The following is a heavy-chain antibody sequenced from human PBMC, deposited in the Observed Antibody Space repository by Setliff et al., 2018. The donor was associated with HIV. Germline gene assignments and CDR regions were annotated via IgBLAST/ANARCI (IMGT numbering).Heavy chain of an antibody. V-gene: IGHV4-31*03. CDR3: AADTGFYFDSTGYSTAFDI. J-gene: IGHJ3*02. CDR2: IYTSGNA. CDR1: GDSISSITYS. D-gene: IGHD3-22*01. Sequence: KTSETLSLTCTVSGDSISSITYSWNWIRQLPGKGLEWIGHIYTSGNADYNPSHKSRLSISVDTSKKHFSLKLSSVTAADTAAYYCAADTGFYFDSTGYSTAFDIWGPGTMVTVSS.